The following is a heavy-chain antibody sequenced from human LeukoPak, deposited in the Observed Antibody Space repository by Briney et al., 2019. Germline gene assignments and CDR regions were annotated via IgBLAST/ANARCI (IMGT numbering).Heavy chain of an antibody. Sequence: SETLSLTCTVSDGSISSDYWTWIRQPAGKGLEWIGRIYTSGSTNYNPSLKSRVTISVDTSNNQFSLKVNSVTAADTAVYYCARDAGHQLSRRNYYAMDVWGQGTTVTVSS. CDR3: ARDAGHQLSRRNYYAMDV. D-gene: IGHD1-1*01. V-gene: IGHV4-4*07. J-gene: IGHJ6*02. CDR2: IYTSGST. CDR1: DGSISSDY.